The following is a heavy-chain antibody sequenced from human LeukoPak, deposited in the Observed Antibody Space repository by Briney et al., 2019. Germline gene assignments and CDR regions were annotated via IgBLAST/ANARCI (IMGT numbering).Heavy chain of an antibody. CDR3: ASGRDQLTYFQY. CDR2: ISYSGDT. J-gene: IGHJ1*01. D-gene: IGHD4/OR15-4a*01. V-gene: IGHV4-59*02. Sequence: TTSETLSLTCSVSGGSVGSNYWSWVRQRPGKGLEWIGYISYSGDTKYNPSLKSRLSMSVDTSKNQCSLMLTSVTAADTAVYYCASGRDQLTYFQYWGQGTLATVSS. CDR1: GGSVGSNY.